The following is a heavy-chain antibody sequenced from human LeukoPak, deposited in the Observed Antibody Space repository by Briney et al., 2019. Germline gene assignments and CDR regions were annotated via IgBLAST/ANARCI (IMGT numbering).Heavy chain of an antibody. J-gene: IGHJ5*02. D-gene: IGHD1-1*01. CDR2: ISAYNGNT. Sequence: GASVKVSCKASGYTFTSYGISWVRQAPGQGLEWMGWISAYNGNTNYAQKLQGRVTMTTDTSTRTAYMELRSLRVDDPAVYYCARLGQLTWFDPWGQGTLVSVSS. V-gene: IGHV1-18*01. CDR3: ARLGQLTWFDP. CDR1: GYTFTSYG.